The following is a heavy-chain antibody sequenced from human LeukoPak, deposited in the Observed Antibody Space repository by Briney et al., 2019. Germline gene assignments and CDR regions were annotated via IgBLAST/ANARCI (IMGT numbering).Heavy chain of an antibody. V-gene: IGHV4-39*01. Sequence: SETLSLTCTVSGDSISSSSYYWGWIRQPPGKGLEWIGSIYYSGSTYYNPSLKSRVTISVDTSKNQFSLKLSSVTAADTAVYYCARPDRYDFWFDPWGQGTLVTVSS. CDR3: ARPDRYDFWFDP. CDR2: IYYSGST. D-gene: IGHD3-3*01. J-gene: IGHJ5*02. CDR1: GDSISSSSYY.